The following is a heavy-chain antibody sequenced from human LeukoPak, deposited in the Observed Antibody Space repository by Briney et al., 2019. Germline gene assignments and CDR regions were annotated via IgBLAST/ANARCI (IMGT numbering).Heavy chain of an antibody. D-gene: IGHD3-22*01. J-gene: IGHJ5*02. CDR3: ARLSYYYDSSGYRNWFDP. V-gene: IGHV4-4*09. Sequence: PSETLSLTCTVSGGSISSYYWSWIRQPPGKGLEWIGYIYTSGSTNYNSSLKSRVTISVDTSKNQFSLKLSSVTAADTAVYYCARLSYYYDSSGYRNWFDPWGQGTLVTVSS. CDR2: IYTSGST. CDR1: GGSISSYY.